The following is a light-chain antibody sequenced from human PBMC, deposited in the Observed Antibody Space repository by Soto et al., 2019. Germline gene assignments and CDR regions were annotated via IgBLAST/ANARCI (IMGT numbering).Light chain of an antibody. CDR1: QSISSW. CDR2: DAS. V-gene: IGKV1-5*01. J-gene: IGKJ2*01. Sequence: DIQTTQSPSTLSASVGDRVTITCRASQSISSWLAWYQQKPGKAPKLLIYDASSLESGVPSRFSGSGSGTEFTLTSRHLQHDDTASYYRHQYNSYHTFGQGTKLEIK. CDR3: HQYNSYHT.